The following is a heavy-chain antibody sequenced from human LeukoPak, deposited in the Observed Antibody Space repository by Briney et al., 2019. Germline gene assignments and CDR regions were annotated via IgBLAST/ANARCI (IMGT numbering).Heavy chain of an antibody. J-gene: IGHJ4*02. CDR1: GFSFNTYT. CDR3: ARDWNFAFDY. CDR2: ISITSNTV. V-gene: IGHV3-48*04. Sequence: GGSLRLSCAAPGFSFNTYTVNWVRQAPGGGLEWIAYISITSNTVYYAESVKGRFTISRDNAKNSLYLQMNSLRAEDTAVYYCARDWNFAFDYWGQGTLVTVSS. D-gene: IGHD1-7*01.